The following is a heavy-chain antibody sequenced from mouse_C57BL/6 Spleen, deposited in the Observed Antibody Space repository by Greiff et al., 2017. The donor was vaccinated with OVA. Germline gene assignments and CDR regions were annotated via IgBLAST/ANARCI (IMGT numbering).Heavy chain of an antibody. CDR3: ARDRAGNYYFDY. CDR1: GFTFSDYY. Sequence: EVKLVESEGGLVQPGSSMKLSCTASGFTFSDYYMAWVRQVPEKGLEWVANINYDGSSTYYLDSLKSRFIISRDNAKNILYMQMSSLKSADTATYDCARDRAGNYYFDYWGQGTTLTVSS. J-gene: IGHJ2*01. D-gene: IGHD2-1*01. V-gene: IGHV5-16*01. CDR2: INYDGSST.